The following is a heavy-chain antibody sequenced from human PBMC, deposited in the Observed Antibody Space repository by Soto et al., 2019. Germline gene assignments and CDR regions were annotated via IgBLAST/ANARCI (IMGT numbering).Heavy chain of an antibody. V-gene: IGHV4-31*03. CDR2: IYYSGST. J-gene: IGHJ5*02. D-gene: IGHD6-6*01. Sequence: PSETLSLTCTVSGGSISSGGYYWSWIRQHPGKGLEWIGYIYYSGSTYYNPSLKSRVTISVDTSKNQFSLKLSSVTAADTAVYYCARGASSSLYWFDPWGQGTLVTVSS. CDR1: GGSISSGGYY. CDR3: ARGASSSLYWFDP.